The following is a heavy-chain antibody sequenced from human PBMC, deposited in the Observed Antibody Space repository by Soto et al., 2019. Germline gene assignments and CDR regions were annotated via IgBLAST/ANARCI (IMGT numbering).Heavy chain of an antibody. D-gene: IGHD6-6*01. V-gene: IGHV1-2*04. CDR2: INPNSGGT. J-gene: IGHJ6*02. Sequence: ASVKVSCKASGYTFTGYYMHWVRQAPGQGLEWMGWINPNSGGTNYAQKFQGWVTMTRDTSISTAYMELSRLRSDDTAVYYCARDSGEYSSSSESPSYYYYYGMDVWGQGTTVTVSS. CDR1: GYTFTGYY. CDR3: ARDSGEYSSSSESPSYYYYYGMDV.